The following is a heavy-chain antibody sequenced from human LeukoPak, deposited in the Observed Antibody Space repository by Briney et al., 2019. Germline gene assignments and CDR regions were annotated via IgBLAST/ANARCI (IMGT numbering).Heavy chain of an antibody. CDR1: GFTFSSDA. Sequence: GGSLRLSCIGTGFTFSSDAMGWVRQAPGKGLEWVSGISGSGGSTYYADSVKGRFTISRDNSKNTMYLQMNSLRVEDTAVYYCAKDRGRTWVQVANWGQGTLVTVSS. CDR2: ISGSGGST. CDR3: AKDRGRTWVQVAN. D-gene: IGHD2-15*01. J-gene: IGHJ4*02. V-gene: IGHV3-23*01.